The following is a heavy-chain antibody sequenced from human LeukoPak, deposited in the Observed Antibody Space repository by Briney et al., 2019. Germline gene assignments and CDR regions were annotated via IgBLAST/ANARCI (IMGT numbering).Heavy chain of an antibody. D-gene: IGHD1-1*01. J-gene: IGHJ6*03. V-gene: IGHV4-34*01. CDR2: INHSGST. CDR1: GGSFSGYY. CDR3: ARGRVSSSTWYSTYYYHFYMDV. Sequence: SETLSLTCAVYGGSFSGYYWSWIRQPPGKGLEWIGEINHSGSTNYNPSLKSRVTISVDTSKNQFSLKLSSVTAADTAVYFCARGRVSSSTWYSTYYYHFYMDVWGKGTTVTVSS.